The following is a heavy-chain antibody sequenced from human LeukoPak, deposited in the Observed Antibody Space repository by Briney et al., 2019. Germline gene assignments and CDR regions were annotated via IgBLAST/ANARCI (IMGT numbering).Heavy chain of an antibody. CDR3: ARGGFGSSTWYFEVDP. D-gene: IGHD6-13*01. J-gene: IGHJ5*02. CDR1: GGSISPYY. Sequence: PSETLSLTCTVSGGSISPYYWSWIRQPPGKGLEWIGYIYYSGSNNYNPSLKSRVTISVDPSKSQFSLKLCSVTAADTAVYYCARGGFGSSTWYFEVDPWGQGTLVTVSS. CDR2: IYYSGSN. V-gene: IGHV4-59*01.